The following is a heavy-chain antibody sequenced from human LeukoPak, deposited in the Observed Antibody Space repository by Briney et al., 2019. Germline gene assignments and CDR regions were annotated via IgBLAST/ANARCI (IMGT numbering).Heavy chain of an antibody. CDR3: ARGLYSSSWFQFDP. Sequence: ASAKVSCKASGYTFTSYAMHWVRQAPGQRLEWMGWINAGNGNTKYSQEFQGRVTITRDTSASTAYMELSSLRSEDMAVYYCARGLYSSSWFQFDPWGQGTLVTVSS. CDR1: GYTFTSYA. V-gene: IGHV1-3*03. J-gene: IGHJ5*02. CDR2: INAGNGNT. D-gene: IGHD6-13*01.